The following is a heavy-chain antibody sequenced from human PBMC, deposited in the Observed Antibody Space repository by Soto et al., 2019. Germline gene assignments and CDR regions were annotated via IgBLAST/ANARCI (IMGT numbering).Heavy chain of an antibody. CDR1: GFSLGSYW. D-gene: IGHD2-8*01. CDR3: ARDVSPGTSTLYLDAFDI. Sequence: EAQLVESGGGLVQPGGSLRLSCEASGFSLGSYWMTWVRQAPGKGLEWVANIKKDGSRTSYLDSVRGRFTISRDNVGNSLSLQMDSLRAEHTGLYFCARDVSPGTSTLYLDAFDIWGQGTMVTVSS. CDR2: IKKDGSRT. J-gene: IGHJ3*02. V-gene: IGHV3-7*05.